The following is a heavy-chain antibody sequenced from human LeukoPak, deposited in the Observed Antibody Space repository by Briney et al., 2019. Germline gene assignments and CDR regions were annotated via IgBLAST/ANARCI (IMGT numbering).Heavy chain of an antibody. CDR2: IYYSGST. CDR3: ARAIDYGDSPGYCDY. Sequence: SETLSLTCTVSGGSISSYYWSWIRQPPGKGLEWIGYIYYSGSTYSNPSLKSRVTISVDTSKNQFSLKLSSVTAADTAVYYCARAIDYGDSPGYCDYWGQGTLVTVSS. J-gene: IGHJ4*02. V-gene: IGHV4-59*12. CDR1: GGSISSYY. D-gene: IGHD4-17*01.